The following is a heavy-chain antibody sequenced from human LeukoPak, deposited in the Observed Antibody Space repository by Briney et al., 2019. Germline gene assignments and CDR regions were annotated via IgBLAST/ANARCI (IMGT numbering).Heavy chain of an antibody. D-gene: IGHD6-19*01. CDR2: ISYDGSNK. V-gene: IGHV3-30-3*01. Sequence: GRSLRLSCAASGFTFSSYAMHWVRQAPGKGLEWEAVISYDGSNKYYADSVKGRFTISRDNSKNMLYLQMNSLRAEDTAVYYCARGHRPGIAVTDDYYYGMDVWGQGTTVTVSS. CDR1: GFTFSSYA. J-gene: IGHJ6*02. CDR3: ARGHRPGIAVTDDYYYGMDV.